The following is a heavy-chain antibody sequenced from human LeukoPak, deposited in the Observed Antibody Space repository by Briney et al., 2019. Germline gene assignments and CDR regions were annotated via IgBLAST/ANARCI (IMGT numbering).Heavy chain of an antibody. D-gene: IGHD3-10*01. V-gene: IGHV5-51*01. Sequence: GESLKISWKGSGHSFTNYWIGWVRQMPGKGLEWMGIIYPGDSDTTYSPSFQGQVTISADKSISTAYLQWSSLKASDTAMYYCARLRGSGSSYFDYWGQGTLVTVSS. CDR2: IYPGDSDT. CDR3: ARLRGSGSSYFDY. CDR1: GHSFTNYW. J-gene: IGHJ4*02.